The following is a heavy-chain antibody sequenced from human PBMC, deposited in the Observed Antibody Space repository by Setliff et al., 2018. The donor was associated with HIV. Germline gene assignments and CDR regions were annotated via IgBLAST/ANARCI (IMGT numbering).Heavy chain of an antibody. V-gene: IGHV5-51*01. Sequence: GESLKISCKASGYIFSNYWIGWVRQMPGKGLEWMGYVYPGDSDTRYSPSFQGQVTISADRSISTAYLQWSSLKASDTGMYYCAVTITKGRGVSVYWGQGTQVTVSS. D-gene: IGHD3-10*01. CDR2: VYPGDSDT. J-gene: IGHJ4*02. CDR1: GYIFSNYW. CDR3: AVTITKGRGVSVY.